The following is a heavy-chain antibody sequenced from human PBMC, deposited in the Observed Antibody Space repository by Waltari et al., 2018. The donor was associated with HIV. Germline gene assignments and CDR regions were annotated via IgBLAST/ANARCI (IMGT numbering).Heavy chain of an antibody. Sequence: EVQMMESGGGLVQPGGSLRLSCSVSGFTVSDNYVSWVRQAPGEGLEWVSVIFSRGNTYYADSVRGRFIISRDISKNTVDLQMDALRAEDTALYFCARDRPGNSFDYWGQGSLVTVSS. J-gene: IGHJ4*02. CDR2: IFSRGNT. D-gene: IGHD1-1*01. CDR1: GFTVSDNY. V-gene: IGHV3-66*01. CDR3: ARDRPGNSFDY.